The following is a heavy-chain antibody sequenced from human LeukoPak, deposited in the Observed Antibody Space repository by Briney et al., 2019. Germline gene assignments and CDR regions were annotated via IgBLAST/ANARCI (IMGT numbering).Heavy chain of an antibody. D-gene: IGHD2-2*01. CDR3: ARAGSEYQLLLDYYYYYMDV. V-gene: IGHV3-20*04. J-gene: IGHJ6*03. CDR2: INWNGGST. CDR1: GFTFDDYG. Sequence: GGSLRLSCAASGFTFDDYGMSWVRQAPGKGLEWVSGINWNGGSTGYADSVKGRFTISRDNAKNSLYLQMNSLRAEDTALYYCARAGSEYQLLLDYYYYYMDVWGKGTTVTVSS.